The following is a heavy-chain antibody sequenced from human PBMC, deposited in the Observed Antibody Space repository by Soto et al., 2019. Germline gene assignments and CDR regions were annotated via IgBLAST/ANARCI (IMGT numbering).Heavy chain of an antibody. CDR1: GGSFSGYY. J-gene: IGHJ4*02. D-gene: IGHD2-15*01. CDR2: INHSGST. CDR3: ARDRCSGGSCFTIDY. Sequence: PSETLSLTCAVYGGSFSGYYWSWIRQPPGKGLEWIGEINHSGSTNYNPSPKSRFTISRDNSKNTLYLQMNSLRAEDTAVYYCARDRCSGGSCFTIDYWGQGTLVTVSS. V-gene: IGHV4-34*01.